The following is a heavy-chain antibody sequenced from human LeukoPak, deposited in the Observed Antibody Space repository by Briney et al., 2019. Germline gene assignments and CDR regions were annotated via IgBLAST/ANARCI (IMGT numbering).Heavy chain of an antibody. CDR2: VNPSGGGT. CDR3: ARGPPGRVYDTSKRALFDP. CDR1: GYTFSSYY. V-gene: IGHV1-46*01. Sequence: ASVKVSCKASGYTFSSYYMHWVRQAPGQGLECMGIVNPSGGGTSYAQKLQGRVTMTSDTSTSTVFMQLSSLRSEDTAVYYCARGPPGRVYDTSKRALFDPWGQGTLVTVSS. J-gene: IGHJ5*02. D-gene: IGHD3-22*01.